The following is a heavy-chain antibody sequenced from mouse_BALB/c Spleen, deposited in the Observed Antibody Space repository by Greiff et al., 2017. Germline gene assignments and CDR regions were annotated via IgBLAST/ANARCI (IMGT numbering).Heavy chain of an antibody. J-gene: IGHJ2*01. V-gene: IGHV5-6-2*01. Sequence: EVHLVESGGGLVKLGGSLKLSCAASGFTFSSYYMSWVRQTPEKRLELVAAINSNGGSTYYPDTVKGRFTISRDNAKNTLYLQMSSLKSEDTALYYCARGTYYFDYWGQGTTLTVSS. CDR1: GFTFSSYY. CDR3: ARGTYYFDY. CDR2: INSNGGST. D-gene: IGHD3-3*01.